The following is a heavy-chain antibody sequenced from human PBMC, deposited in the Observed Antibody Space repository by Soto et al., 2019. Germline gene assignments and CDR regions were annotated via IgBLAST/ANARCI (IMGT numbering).Heavy chain of an antibody. Sequence: QVQLVQSGAEVKKPGASVKVSCKASGYTFTGYYMHWVRQAPGQGLEWMGWINPNSGGTNYAQKFQGWVTMTRDTSISTAYMELRRLRSDDTAVYYCAIGGYVSSSVLGLDGMDVWGQGTTVTVSS. V-gene: IGHV1-2*04. J-gene: IGHJ6*02. CDR1: GYTFTGYY. D-gene: IGHD6-6*01. CDR2: INPNSGGT. CDR3: AIGGYVSSSVLGLDGMDV.